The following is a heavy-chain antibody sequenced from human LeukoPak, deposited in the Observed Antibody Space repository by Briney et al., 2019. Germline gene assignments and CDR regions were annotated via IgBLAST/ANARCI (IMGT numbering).Heavy chain of an antibody. D-gene: IGHD3-10*01. J-gene: IGHJ5*02. CDR2: IWYDGSNK. V-gene: IGHV3-33*01. Sequence: GGSLRLSCAASGFTFSSYGMHWVRQAPGKGLEWVADIWYDGSNKYYADSVKGRFTISRDNSKNTLYLQMNSLRAEDTAVYYCARGRLVRFPAEFDPWGQGTLVTVSS. CDR1: GFTFSSYG. CDR3: ARGRLVRFPAEFDP.